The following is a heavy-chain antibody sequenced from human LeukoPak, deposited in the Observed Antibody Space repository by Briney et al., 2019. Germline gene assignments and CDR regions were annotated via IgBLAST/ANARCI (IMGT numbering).Heavy chain of an antibody. Sequence: GGSLXLSCAASGFTFSSYAMSWVRHAPGKGLERVSSISGSGGSKYYADSVKSRCTISRDNSKNTLHLQMNRLRVEDTAVYYCAKYYYSNYYYVMDVWGQGTTVTVSS. CDR1: GFTFSSYA. J-gene: IGHJ6*02. CDR2: ISGSGGSK. V-gene: IGHV3-23*01. CDR3: AKYYYSNYYYVMDV. D-gene: IGHD4-11*01.